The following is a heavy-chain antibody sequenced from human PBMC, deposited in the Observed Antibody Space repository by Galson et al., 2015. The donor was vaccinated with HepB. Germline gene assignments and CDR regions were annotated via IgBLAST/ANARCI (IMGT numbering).Heavy chain of an antibody. D-gene: IGHD4/OR15-4a*01. CDR1: GFTFSSYG. J-gene: IGHJ4*02. CDR2: INGDGSST. V-gene: IGHV3-74*01. CDR3: TEVLDLGL. Sequence: SLRLSCAASGFTFSSYGMHWVRQVPGKGLVWVSRINGDGSSTSYADSVKGRFTISRDNAKNTLYLQMNSLKAEDTAVYYCTEVLDLGLWGQGTLVTVSS.